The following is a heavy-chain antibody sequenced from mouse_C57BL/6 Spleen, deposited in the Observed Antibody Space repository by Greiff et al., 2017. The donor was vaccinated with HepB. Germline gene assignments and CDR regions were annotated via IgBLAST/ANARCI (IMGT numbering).Heavy chain of an antibody. CDR1: GYTFTSYW. CDR3: ARRSDGYYVDY. D-gene: IGHD2-3*01. V-gene: IGHV1-52*01. CDR2: IDPSDSET. Sequence: QVQLQQPGAELVRPGSSVKLSCKASGYTFTSYWMHWVKQRPIQGLEWIGNIDPSDSETHYTQKFKDKATLTVDKSTGTAYMQLSSLASEDSAVYYCARRSDGYYVDYWGQGTTLTVSS. J-gene: IGHJ2*01.